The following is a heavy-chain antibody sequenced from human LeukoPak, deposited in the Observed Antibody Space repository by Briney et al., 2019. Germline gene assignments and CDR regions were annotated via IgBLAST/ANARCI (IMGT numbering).Heavy chain of an antibody. CDR2: IYYSGST. CDR3: ARGGVYSSRGIDY. J-gene: IGHJ4*02. D-gene: IGHD6-13*01. Sequence: SETLSLTCTVSGGSISSSSYYRGWIRQPPGKGLEWIGSIYYSGSTYYNPSLKSRVTISVDTSKNQFSLKLSSVTAADTAVYYCARGGVYSSRGIDYWGQGTLVTVSS. CDR1: GGSISSSSYY. V-gene: IGHV4-39*07.